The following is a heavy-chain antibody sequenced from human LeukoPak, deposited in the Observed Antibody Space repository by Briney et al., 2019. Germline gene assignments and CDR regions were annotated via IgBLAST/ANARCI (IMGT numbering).Heavy chain of an antibody. Sequence: GGSLRLSCAASGFTFSSYWMSWVRQAPGKGLEWVANIKQDGSEKYYVDSVKGRFTISRDNAKNTLYLQMNSLRAEDTAVYYCARLRSSFAFDIWGQGTMVTVSS. CDR1: GFTFSSYW. CDR2: IKQDGSEK. D-gene: IGHD5-12*01. CDR3: ARLRSSFAFDI. J-gene: IGHJ3*02. V-gene: IGHV3-7*01.